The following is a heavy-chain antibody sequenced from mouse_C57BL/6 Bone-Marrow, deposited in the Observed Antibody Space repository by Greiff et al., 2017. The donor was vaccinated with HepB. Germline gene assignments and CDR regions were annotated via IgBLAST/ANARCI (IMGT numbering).Heavy chain of an antibody. V-gene: IGHV3-6*01. CDR2: ISYDGSN. CDR3: ARAITTVVAHWYFDV. CDR1: GYSITSGYY. J-gene: IGHJ1*03. D-gene: IGHD1-1*01. Sequence: EVKLMESGPGLVKPSQSLSLTCSVTGYSITSGYYWNWIRQFPGNKLEWMGYISYDGSNNYNPSLKNRISITRDTSKNQFFLKLNSVTTEDTATYYCARAITTVVAHWYFDVWGTGTTVTVSS.